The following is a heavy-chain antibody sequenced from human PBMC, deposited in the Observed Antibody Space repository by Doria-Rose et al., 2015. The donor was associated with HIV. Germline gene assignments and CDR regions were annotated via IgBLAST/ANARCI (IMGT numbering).Heavy chain of an antibody. D-gene: IGHD6-13*01. V-gene: IGHV2-26*01. CDR1: GVSLSSPGMG. CDR3: ARIKSSRWYHKYYFDF. J-gene: IGHJ4*02. Sequence: QESGPVLVKPTETLMLTCTVSGVSLSSPGMGVSWIRQPPGKALEWLANIFSDDERSHKTSLKSRLTISRSTSKSQVVLTMTDMDPVDTATYYCARIKSSRWYHKYYFDFWGQGTLVIVSA. CDR2: IFSDDER.